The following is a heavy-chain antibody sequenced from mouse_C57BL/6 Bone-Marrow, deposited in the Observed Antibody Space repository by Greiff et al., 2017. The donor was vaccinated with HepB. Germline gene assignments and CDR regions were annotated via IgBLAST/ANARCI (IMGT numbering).Heavy chain of an antibody. Sequence: QVQLKESGAELARPGASVKLSCKASGYTFTSYGISWVKQSTGQGLEWIGEIYPRSGNTYYNEKFKGKATLTADKSSSPAYMALRSLTSEDSAVYFCASDNYPYYAMDYWGQGTSVTGSS. CDR2: IYPRSGNT. J-gene: IGHJ4*01. CDR3: ASDNYPYYAMDY. CDR1: GYTFTSYG. D-gene: IGHD1-3*01. V-gene: IGHV1-81*01.